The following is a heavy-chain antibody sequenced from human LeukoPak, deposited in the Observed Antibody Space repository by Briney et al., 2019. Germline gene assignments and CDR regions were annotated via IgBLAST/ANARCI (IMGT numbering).Heavy chain of an antibody. CDR1: GFSFSDFG. Sequence: GGSLRLSCAASGFSFSDFGMNWVRQAPGKGLEGVSSISAHSRYIYYADSVKGRFTISRDNAQTSLYLEMNSLRGEDSAVYYCARQYYDFWSGFYTADYYFDYWGRGTLVTVSS. J-gene: IGHJ4*02. CDR2: ISAHSRYI. CDR3: ARQYYDFWSGFYTADYYFDY. D-gene: IGHD3-3*01. V-gene: IGHV3-21*01.